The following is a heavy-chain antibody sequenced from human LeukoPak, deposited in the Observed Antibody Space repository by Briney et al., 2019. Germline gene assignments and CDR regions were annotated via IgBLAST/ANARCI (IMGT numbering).Heavy chain of an antibody. J-gene: IGHJ6*03. V-gene: IGHV4-34*01. Sequence: SETLSLTCAVYGGSFSGYYWSWIRQPPGKGLGWIGEINHSGSTNYNPSLKSRVTISVDTSKNQFSLKLSSVTAADTAVYYCARGKTYSSSRTYYMDVWGKGTTVTVSS. CDR1: GGSFSGYY. CDR3: ARGKTYSSSRTYYMDV. D-gene: IGHD6-6*01. CDR2: INHSGST.